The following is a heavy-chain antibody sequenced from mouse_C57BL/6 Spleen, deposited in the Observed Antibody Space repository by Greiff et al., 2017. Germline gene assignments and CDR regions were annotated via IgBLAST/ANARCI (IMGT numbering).Heavy chain of an antibody. CDR1: GYTFTSYT. V-gene: IGHV1-4*01. CDR2: INPSSGYT. J-gene: IGHJ2*01. D-gene: IGHD2-4*01. CDR3: AIYDYGEDY. Sequence: QVHVMQSGVELARPGASVKLSCEASGYTFTSYTMHLVKQRPGQGLEWIGYINPSSGYTKYNQKFKGKATLTADKSSSTAYMQLSSLTSEGSAVYYCAIYDYGEDYWGQGTTLTVSS.